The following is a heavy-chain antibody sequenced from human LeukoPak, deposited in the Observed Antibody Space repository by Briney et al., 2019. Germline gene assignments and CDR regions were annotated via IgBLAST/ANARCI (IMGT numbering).Heavy chain of an antibody. J-gene: IGHJ4*02. V-gene: IGHV1-69*05. CDR2: IIPMFGTA. Sequence: ASVTVSCKASGGTFSTYAISWVRQAPGQGLEWMGGIIPMFGTANYAQKFQGRVTITTDESTSTAYMELSSLRSEDTAVYYCARVAYYYDSSGHYREGHFDYWGQGTLVTVSS. CDR3: ARVAYYYDSSGHYREGHFDY. D-gene: IGHD3-22*01. CDR1: GGTFSTYA.